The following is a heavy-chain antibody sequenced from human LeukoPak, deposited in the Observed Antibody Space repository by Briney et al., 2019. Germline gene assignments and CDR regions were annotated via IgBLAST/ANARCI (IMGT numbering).Heavy chain of an antibody. CDR3: ARPVHSGSTRDAFDI. V-gene: IGHV1-2*02. CDR2: INPNSGGT. Sequence: ASVKVSCKASRYTFTGYYMHWVRQAPGQGLEWMGWINPNSGGTNYAQKFQGRVTITRDTSISTAYMELSRLRSDDTAVYYCARPVHSGSTRDAFDIWGQGTMVTVSS. J-gene: IGHJ3*02. D-gene: IGHD6-13*01. CDR1: RYTFTGYY.